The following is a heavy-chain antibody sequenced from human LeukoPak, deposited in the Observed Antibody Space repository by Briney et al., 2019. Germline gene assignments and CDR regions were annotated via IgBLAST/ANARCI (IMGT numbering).Heavy chain of an antibody. CDR2: IYPGDSDT. D-gene: IGHD2-15*01. J-gene: IGHJ4*02. Sequence: GESLKISCKGSGYSFTSYWIGWVRQMPGKGLEWMGIIYPGDSDTRYSPSFQGQVTISADKSISTAYLQRSSLKASDTAMYYCARPGYCSGGSCYRFDYWGQGALVTVSS. CDR1: GYSFTSYW. CDR3: ARPGYCSGGSCYRFDY. V-gene: IGHV5-51*01.